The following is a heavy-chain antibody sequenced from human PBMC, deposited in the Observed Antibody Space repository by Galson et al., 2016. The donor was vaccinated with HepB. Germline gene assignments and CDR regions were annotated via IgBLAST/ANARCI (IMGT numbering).Heavy chain of an antibody. Sequence: SLRLSCAASGFTFSSYAMHWVRQAPGKGLEWVAVISYDGSNKYYADSVKGRFTISRDNSKNTLYLQMNSLRAEDTAVYYCASRHSGWYYFDYWGQGTLVTVSS. CDR3: ASRHSGWYYFDY. V-gene: IGHV3-30-3*01. D-gene: IGHD6-19*01. CDR2: ISYDGSNK. CDR1: GFTFSSYA. J-gene: IGHJ4*02.